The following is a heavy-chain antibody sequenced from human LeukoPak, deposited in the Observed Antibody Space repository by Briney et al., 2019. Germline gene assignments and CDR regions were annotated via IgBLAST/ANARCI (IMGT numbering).Heavy chain of an antibody. CDR3: ARDYSGWSLDP. D-gene: IGHD5-12*01. V-gene: IGHV3-48*04. J-gene: IGHJ5*02. CDR2: ISDGGKTK. CDR1: GFTLSNAW. Sequence: GSLRLSCAASGFTLSNAWMNWVRQAPGKGLEWVSYISDGGKTKYSADSVKGRFTISRDNAKNSLYLQMNSLRAEDTAVYYCARDYSGWSLDPWGQGTLVTVSS.